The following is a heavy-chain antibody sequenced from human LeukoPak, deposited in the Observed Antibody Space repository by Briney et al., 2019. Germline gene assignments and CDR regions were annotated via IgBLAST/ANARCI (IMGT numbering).Heavy chain of an antibody. J-gene: IGHJ5*02. D-gene: IGHD3-22*01. CDR3: AREVPQYYYDSSGYYPSPPHNWFDP. V-gene: IGHV1-46*01. CDR1: GGTFSNYA. CDR2: INPSGSST. Sequence: GASVKVSCKASGGTFSNYAISWARQAPGQGLGWMGLINPSGSSTSYAQNFQGRVTMTRDMSTSTVYMELSSLRSEDTAVYYCAREVPQYYYDSSGYYPSPPHNWFDPWGQGTLVTVSS.